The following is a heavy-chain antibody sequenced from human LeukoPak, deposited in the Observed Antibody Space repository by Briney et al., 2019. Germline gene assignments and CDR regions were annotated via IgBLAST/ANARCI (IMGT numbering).Heavy chain of an antibody. D-gene: IGHD2-15*01. CDR1: SDSISSHY. CDR2: IYYSGST. Sequence: SETLSLTCTVSSDSISSHYWSWIRQPPGKGLEWIGYIYYSGSTNYNPSLKSRVTISVDTSKNQFSLKLSSVTAADTAVYYCAGSSGAPNWFDPWGQGTLVTVSS. CDR3: AGSSGAPNWFDP. V-gene: IGHV4-59*11. J-gene: IGHJ5*02.